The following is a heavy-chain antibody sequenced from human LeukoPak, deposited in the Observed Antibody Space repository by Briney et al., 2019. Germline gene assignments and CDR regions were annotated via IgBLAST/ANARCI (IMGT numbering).Heavy chain of an antibody. CDR3: AARDIVGATSCLDY. J-gene: IGHJ4*02. CDR2: IYYSGST. V-gene: IGHV4-39*01. Sequence: PSETLSLTCTVSGGSISSSSYSWGWLRQPPGKGLEWIGSIYYSGSTYYNPSLKSRVTISVDPSKNQFSLKLSSVTAADTAVYYCAARDIVGATSCLDYWGQGTLVTVSS. D-gene: IGHD1-26*01. CDR1: GGSISSSSYS.